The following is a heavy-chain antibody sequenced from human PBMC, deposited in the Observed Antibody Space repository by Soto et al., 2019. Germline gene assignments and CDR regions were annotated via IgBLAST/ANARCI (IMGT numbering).Heavy chain of an antibody. Sequence: EVQLVESGGGLVQPGESLRLSCTASGFTFSSYWMHWARQAPGKGLVWLSRLKGDESSASYADSVEGRFTIARDNAENTLYLQLNSLRAEDTAVYYCARVGLYAYYQDNWGQGTLVTVSS. J-gene: IGHJ4*02. CDR3: ARVGLYAYYQDN. D-gene: IGHD3-16*01. V-gene: IGHV3-74*01. CDR1: GFTFSSYW. CDR2: LKGDESSA.